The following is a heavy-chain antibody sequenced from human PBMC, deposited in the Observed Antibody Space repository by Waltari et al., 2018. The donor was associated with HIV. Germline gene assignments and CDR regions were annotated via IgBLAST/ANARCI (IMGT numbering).Heavy chain of an antibody. Sequence: QVQLVEFGGGVVQPGRSLRLSCAAYGSTFSSYGMHWVRPAPGKGLEWVAVRWYDGSNKYYADSVKGRFIISRDNSENKLYLEMNSLRVEDTAVYYCARRDGYNLVDFWGQGTLVTVSS. CDR1: GSTFSSYG. CDR2: RWYDGSNK. CDR3: ARRDGYNLVDF. J-gene: IGHJ4*02. V-gene: IGHV3-33*01. D-gene: IGHD5-12*01.